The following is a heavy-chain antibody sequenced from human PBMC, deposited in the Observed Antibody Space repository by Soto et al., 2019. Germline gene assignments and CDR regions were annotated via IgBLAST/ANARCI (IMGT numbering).Heavy chain of an antibody. CDR3: ASDHYDFWSARRGMDV. CDR1: GGSISSGGYY. CDR2: IYYSGST. J-gene: IGHJ6*02. D-gene: IGHD3-3*01. Sequence: QVQLQESGPGLVKPSQTLSLTCTVSGGSISSGGYYWSWIRQHPGKGLEWIGYIYYSGSTYYNPALKSRGTISVDTSKNQFTPKLSSVTAADTAVYYCASDHYDFWSARRGMDVWGQGTTVTVSS. V-gene: IGHV4-31*03.